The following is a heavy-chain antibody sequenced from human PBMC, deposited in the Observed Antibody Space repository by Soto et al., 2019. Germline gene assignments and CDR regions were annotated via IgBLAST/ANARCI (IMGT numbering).Heavy chain of an antibody. Sequence: QVQLQESGPGLVKTSETLSLTCTVSGGSVSSGSYYWSWIRQPPGKGLEWVGYIYYSGRPTYNPSLKSRVAISVDTSKNQISPRLSSVTAADTALYYCARDAGAIQSGSYFDYWGQGTLVTVSS. CDR3: ARDAGAIQSGSYFDY. V-gene: IGHV4-61*01. J-gene: IGHJ4*02. D-gene: IGHD1-26*01. CDR2: IYYSGRP. CDR1: GGSVSSGSYY.